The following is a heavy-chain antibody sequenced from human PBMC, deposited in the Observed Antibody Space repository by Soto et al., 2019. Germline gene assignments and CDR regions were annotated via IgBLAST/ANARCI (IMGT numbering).Heavy chain of an antibody. Sequence: LSLTCAVSGGSITNSYYFWSWVRQNPGKGLEWIGHVFHSGRTYYNPSLSGRVSILVDTSMNQFSLNLNSVTAADTAVYYCARWVEVSLDYFDSWGQGTPVTVSS. CDR1: GGSITNSYYF. CDR3: ARWVEVSLDYFDS. D-gene: IGHD2-15*01. V-gene: IGHV4-31*11. J-gene: IGHJ4*02. CDR2: VFHSGRT.